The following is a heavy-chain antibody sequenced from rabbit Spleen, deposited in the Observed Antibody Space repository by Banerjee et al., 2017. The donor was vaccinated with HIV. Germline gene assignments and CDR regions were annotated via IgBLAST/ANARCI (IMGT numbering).Heavy chain of an antibody. V-gene: IGHV1S45*01. D-gene: IGHD6-1*01. CDR3: ARASSGAGATGYGYWGL. CDR2: VYAGSSGSI. Sequence: QEQLEESGGDLVKPEGSLTLTCKASGFSFSNGYVMCWVRQAPGKGLEWIACVYAGSSGSIYYASWAKGRITISKTSSTTVTLQMTSLTAADTATYFCARASSGAGATGYGYWGLWGPGTLVTVS. CDR1: GFSFSNGYV. J-gene: IGHJ4*01.